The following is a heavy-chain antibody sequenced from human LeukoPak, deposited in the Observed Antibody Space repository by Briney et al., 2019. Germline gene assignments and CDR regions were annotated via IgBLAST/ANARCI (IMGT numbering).Heavy chain of an antibody. Sequence: SETLSLTCAVYGGSFSGYYWSWIRQPPGRGLEWIGEINHSGSTNYNPSLKSRVTISVDTSKNQFSLKLSSVTAADTAVYYCARSGIAGGYFDYWGQGTLVTVSS. CDR1: GGSFSGYY. J-gene: IGHJ4*02. V-gene: IGHV4-34*01. D-gene: IGHD1-26*01. CDR3: ARSGIAGGYFDY. CDR2: INHSGST.